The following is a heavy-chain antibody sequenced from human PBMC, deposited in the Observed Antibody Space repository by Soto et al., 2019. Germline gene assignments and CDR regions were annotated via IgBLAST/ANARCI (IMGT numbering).Heavy chain of an antibody. Sequence: PSETLSLTCTVSGGSISSSSYYWGWIRQPPGKGLEGIGSIYYSGSTYYKPSLKSRVTISVDTSKNQFSLKLSSVTAADTAVYYCARYLRYSGSYHVWLASCGQGSLVPGSS. D-gene: IGHD6-13*01. CDR1: GGSISSSSYY. V-gene: IGHV4-39*01. J-gene: IGHJ1*01. CDR2: IYYSGST. CDR3: ARYLRYSGSYHVWLAS.